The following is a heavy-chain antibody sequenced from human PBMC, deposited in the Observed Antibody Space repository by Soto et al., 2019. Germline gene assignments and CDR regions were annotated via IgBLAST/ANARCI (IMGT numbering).Heavy chain of an antibody. CDR1: GGSISGYY. J-gene: IGHJ6*02. D-gene: IGHD3-10*01. Sequence: QVQLQESGPGLVKSSETLSLTCTVSGGSISGYYWSWIRQPAGKGLEWIGRLYTMGSTNYNPSLQSRVPMSVDTTKNEFSLKVSSVTPADTAVYFCARVRNYGLGTNRHYYGMDVWGQGTTVTVSS. CDR2: LYTMGST. CDR3: ARVRNYGLGTNRHYYGMDV. V-gene: IGHV4-4*07.